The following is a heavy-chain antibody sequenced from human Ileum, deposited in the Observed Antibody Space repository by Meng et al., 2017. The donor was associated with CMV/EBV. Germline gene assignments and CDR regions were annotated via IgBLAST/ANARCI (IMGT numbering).Heavy chain of an antibody. J-gene: IGHJ5*02. Sequence: ASVKVSCKASGYTFSSYGISWVRQAPGQGLEWMGWISTYKGNTNYAQKLRGRVTMTTDTSTSTVYMELRSLRSDDKAVYYCARDFYESSGYSDDCFDPWGQGTVVTVSS. CDR2: ISTYKGNT. D-gene: IGHD3-22*01. CDR1: GYTFSSYG. CDR3: ARDFYESSGYSDDCFDP. V-gene: IGHV1-18*01.